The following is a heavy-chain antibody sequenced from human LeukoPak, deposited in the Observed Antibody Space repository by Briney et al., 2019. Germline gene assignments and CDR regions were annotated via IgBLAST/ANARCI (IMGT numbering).Heavy chain of an antibody. D-gene: IGHD3-10*01. Sequence: PGGSLRLSCAAPGFTFSSYSMNWVRQAPGKGLEWVSSISSSSSYIYYADSVKGRFTISRDNAKNSLYLQMNSLRAEDTAVYYCARAPSRITMVRGAPPGFGYWGQGTLVTVSS. CDR2: ISSSSSYI. V-gene: IGHV3-21*01. J-gene: IGHJ4*02. CDR1: GFTFSSYS. CDR3: ARAPSRITMVRGAPPGFGY.